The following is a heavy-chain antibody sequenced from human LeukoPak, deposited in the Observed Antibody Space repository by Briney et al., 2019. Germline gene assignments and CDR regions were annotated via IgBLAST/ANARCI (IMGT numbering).Heavy chain of an antibody. V-gene: IGHV1-69*05. CDR3: ARDGDTRNWFDP. CDR1: GGTFSSYA. D-gene: IGHD2-21*02. CDR2: IIPIFGTA. J-gene: IGHJ5*02. Sequence: SVKVSCKASGGTFSSYAISWVRQAPGQGLEWMEGIIPIFGTANYAQKFQGRVTITTDESTSTAYMELSSLRSEDTAVYYCARDGDTRNWFDPWGQGTLVTVSS.